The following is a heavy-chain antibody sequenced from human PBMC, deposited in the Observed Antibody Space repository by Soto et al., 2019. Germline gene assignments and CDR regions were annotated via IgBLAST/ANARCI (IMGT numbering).Heavy chain of an antibody. V-gene: IGHV3-15*01. Sequence: EEQLVESGGGLAKRGGSLRLSCAASGLTFSIAWLSWVRQAPGKGLEWVGRIKNNADGGTTDNAAPVKDRFTISRDDSKSTLYLQMNSLQTEDTAMYYCTSMNDRDAFDIWGQGTMVTVSS. J-gene: IGHJ3*02. CDR2: IKNNADGGTT. D-gene: IGHD1-1*01. CDR3: TSMNDRDAFDI. CDR1: GLTFSIAW.